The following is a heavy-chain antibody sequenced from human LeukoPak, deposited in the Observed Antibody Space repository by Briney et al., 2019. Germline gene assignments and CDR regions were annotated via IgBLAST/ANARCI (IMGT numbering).Heavy chain of an antibody. CDR2: IYSGGST. CDR1: GFTVSSNY. D-gene: IGHD6-13*01. V-gene: IGHV3-66*01. Sequence: GGSLRLSCAASGFTVSSNYMSWVRQAPGKGLEWVSVIYSGGSTYYADSVKGRFTISRDNSKNTLYLQMNSLRAEDTAVYYCAATLYSGSWYDYWGQGTLVTVSS. J-gene: IGHJ4*02. CDR3: AATLYSGSWYDY.